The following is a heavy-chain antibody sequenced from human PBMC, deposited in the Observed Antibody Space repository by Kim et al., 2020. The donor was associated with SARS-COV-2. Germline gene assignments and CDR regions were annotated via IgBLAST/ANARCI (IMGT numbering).Heavy chain of an antibody. CDR3: ARDPYSSGGNYYGMDV. CDR1: GYTFTSYA. D-gene: IGHD6-19*01. J-gene: IGHJ6*02. Sequence: ASVKVSCKASGYTFTSYAMHWVRQAPGQRLEWMGWINAGNGNTKYSQKFQGRVTITRDTSASTAYMELSSLRSEDTAVYYCARDPYSSGGNYYGMDVWGQGTTVTVSS. CDR2: INAGNGNT. V-gene: IGHV1-3*01.